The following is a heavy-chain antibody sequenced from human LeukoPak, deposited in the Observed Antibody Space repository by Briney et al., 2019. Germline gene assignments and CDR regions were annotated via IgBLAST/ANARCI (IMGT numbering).Heavy chain of an antibody. CDR3: AASDDYGDYCFDY. V-gene: IGHV3-53*01. J-gene: IGHJ4*02. CDR2: IYSGGST. CDR1: GFTVSSNY. Sequence: GGSLRLSCAASGFTVSSNYMSWVRQAPGKGLEWVSVIYSGGSTYYADSVKGRFTISRDNSKNTLYLQMNSLRAEDTAVYYCAASDDYGDYCFDYWGQGTLVTVSS. D-gene: IGHD4-17*01.